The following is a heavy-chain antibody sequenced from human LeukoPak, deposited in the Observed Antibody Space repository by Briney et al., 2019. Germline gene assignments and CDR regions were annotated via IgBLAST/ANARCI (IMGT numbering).Heavy chain of an antibody. D-gene: IGHD2-2*02. Sequence: ASVKVSCKASGGTFSSYAISWVRQAPGQGLEWMGGIIPIFGTANYAQKFQGRVTITADESTSTAYMELSSLRSDDTAVYYCARVPGVPAAIGYYGMDVWGQGTTVTVSS. J-gene: IGHJ6*02. CDR2: IIPIFGTA. V-gene: IGHV1-69*01. CDR1: GGTFSSYA. CDR3: ARVPGVPAAIGYYGMDV.